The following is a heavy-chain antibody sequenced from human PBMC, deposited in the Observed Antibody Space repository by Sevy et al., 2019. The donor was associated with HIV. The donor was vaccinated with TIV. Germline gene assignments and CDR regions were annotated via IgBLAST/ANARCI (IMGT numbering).Heavy chain of an antibody. CDR2: IHADGSS. Sequence: GGSLRLSCAASGFNVNDNYMTWVRQAPGKGLEWVSIIHADGSSYYADSVKGRFTMSRDDSKNIVNLQMNSLRADDTAVYYCARDRRFCGNECYLYYYYGMDVSGQRTTVTVSS. CDR3: ARDRRFCGNECYLYYYYGMDV. J-gene: IGHJ6*02. CDR1: GFNVNDNY. D-gene: IGHD3-16*02. V-gene: IGHV3-53*01.